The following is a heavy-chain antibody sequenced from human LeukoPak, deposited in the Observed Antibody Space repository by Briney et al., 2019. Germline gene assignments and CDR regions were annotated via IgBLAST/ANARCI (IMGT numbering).Heavy chain of an antibody. D-gene: IGHD6-19*01. CDR1: GGSISTYY. CDR2: IHTSGST. V-gene: IGHV4-4*07. Sequence: SETLSLTCSVSGGSISTYYWSWIRQPAGKGLEWIAQIHTSGSTNFNPSLKSRVSISMDTPNNQFSLMISSVTAADTAIYFCAGRGLSTGWTFDYWGHGTLVTVSS. CDR3: AGRGLSTGWTFDY. J-gene: IGHJ4*01.